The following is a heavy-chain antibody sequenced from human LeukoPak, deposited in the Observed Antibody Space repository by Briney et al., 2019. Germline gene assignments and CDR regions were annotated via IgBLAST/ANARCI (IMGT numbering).Heavy chain of an antibody. Sequence: QPGGSLRLSCAASGFTFSSYAMHWVRQAPGKGLEWVAVISYDGSNKYYADSVKGRFTISRDNSKNTLYLQMNSLRAEDTAVYYCAREGYSSGWYAFDIWGQGTMVTVSP. CDR1: GFTFSSYA. J-gene: IGHJ3*02. V-gene: IGHV3-30*04. CDR2: ISYDGSNK. D-gene: IGHD6-19*01. CDR3: AREGYSSGWYAFDI.